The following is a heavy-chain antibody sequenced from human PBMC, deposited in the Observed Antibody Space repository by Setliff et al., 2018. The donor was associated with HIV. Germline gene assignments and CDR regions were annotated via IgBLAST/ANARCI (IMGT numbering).Heavy chain of an antibody. CDR1: GFTFSSNW. D-gene: IGHD3-10*01. Sequence: PGGSLRLSCAASGFTFSSNWMSWVRQAPGKGLEWVANIKQDGSEKYYVDSVKGRFTISRDNAKKSLHLQMDSLRAEDTAVYYCARSYYGSTTSYGMDVWGQGTTVTVSS. CDR2: IKQDGSEK. V-gene: IGHV3-7*01. CDR3: ARSYYGSTTSYGMDV. J-gene: IGHJ6*02.